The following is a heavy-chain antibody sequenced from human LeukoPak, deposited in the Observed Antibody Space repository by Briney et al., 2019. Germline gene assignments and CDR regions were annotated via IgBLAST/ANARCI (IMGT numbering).Heavy chain of an antibody. D-gene: IGHD2-21*02. V-gene: IGHV3-30-3*01. CDR1: GFTFTNYA. J-gene: IGHJ4*02. CDR3: ARGFVLGAAKNYFDY. CDR2: ISYDGTNK. Sequence: GRSRRVSCVASGFTFTNYALHWVLQAPGKGLEWVAVISYDGTNKYYADSVKGRFTISRDNSKNTLSLQMNSLRAEDTALYYCARGFVLGAAKNYFDYWGQGALVTVSS.